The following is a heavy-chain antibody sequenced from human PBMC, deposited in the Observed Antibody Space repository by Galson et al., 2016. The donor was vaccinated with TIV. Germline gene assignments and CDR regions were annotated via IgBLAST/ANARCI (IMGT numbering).Heavy chain of an antibody. CDR3: AREGSTGRKSPFDI. J-gene: IGHJ3*02. V-gene: IGHV1-46*01. D-gene: IGHD1-1*01. CDR1: GYTFITYY. Sequence: SVKVSCKASGYTFITYYVYWIRQAPGQGPEWVGVINPSGGGTTYAEKFQGRVTITRDTSISTVHMELHSLTSDDTALYFCAREGSTGRKSPFDIWGQGTMVTVSS. CDR2: INPSGGGT.